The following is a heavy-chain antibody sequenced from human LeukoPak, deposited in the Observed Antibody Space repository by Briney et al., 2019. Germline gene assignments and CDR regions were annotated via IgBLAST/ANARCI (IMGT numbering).Heavy chain of an antibody. V-gene: IGHV3-66*01. Sequence: PGGSLRLPCAASGFTVSSNYMSWVRQAPGKGLEWVSVIYSGGSTYYADSVKGRFTISRDNSKNTLYLQMNSLRAEDTAVYYCARTYDFGRGPPGDAFDNWGPGTLVTVSS. CDR1: GFTVSSNY. CDR3: ARTYDFGRGPPGDAFDN. J-gene: IGHJ3*02. D-gene: IGHD3-3*01. CDR2: IYSGGST.